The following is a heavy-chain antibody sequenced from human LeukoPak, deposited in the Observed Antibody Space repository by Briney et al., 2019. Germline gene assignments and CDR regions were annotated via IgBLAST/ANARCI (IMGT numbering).Heavy chain of an antibody. CDR3: ARDTTVVTGIVAY. V-gene: IGHV3-21*01. CDR1: GFTFSSYS. CDR2: ISSSSSYI. Sequence: GGSLRLSCAASGFTFSSYSMNWVRRAPGKGLEWVSSISSSSSYIYYADSVKGRFTISRDNAKNSLYLQMNSLRAEDTAVYYCARDTTVVTGIVAYWGQGTLVTVSS. D-gene: IGHD4-23*01. J-gene: IGHJ4*02.